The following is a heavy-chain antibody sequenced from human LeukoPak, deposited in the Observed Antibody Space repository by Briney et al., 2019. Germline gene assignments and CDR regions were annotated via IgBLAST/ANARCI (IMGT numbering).Heavy chain of an antibody. CDR2: IYYSGST. V-gene: IGHV4-59*01. CDR3: ARVQLDSSGYYGLWFDY. J-gene: IGHJ4*02. Sequence: SETLSLTCTVSGGSISSYYWSWIRQPPGKGLEWIGYIYYSGSTNYNPSLKSRVTISVDTSKNQFSLKLSSVTAADTAVYYCARVQLDSSGYYGLWFDYWGQGTLVTVSS. CDR1: GGSISSYY. D-gene: IGHD3-22*01.